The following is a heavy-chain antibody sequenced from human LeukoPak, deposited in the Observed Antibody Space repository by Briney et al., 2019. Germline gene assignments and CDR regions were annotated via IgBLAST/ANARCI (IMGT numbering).Heavy chain of an antibody. CDR1: GFTFSSYS. J-gene: IGHJ6*03. V-gene: IGHV3-21*01. D-gene: IGHD1-26*01. CDR2: ISSSSSYI. CDR3: ARDKGSYHLPGYMDV. Sequence: GGSLRLSCAASGFTFSSYSMNWVRQAPGKGLEWVSSISSSSSYIYYADSVKGRFTISRDNAKNSLYLQMNSLRAEDTAVYYCARDKGSYHLPGYMDVWGKGTTVTISS.